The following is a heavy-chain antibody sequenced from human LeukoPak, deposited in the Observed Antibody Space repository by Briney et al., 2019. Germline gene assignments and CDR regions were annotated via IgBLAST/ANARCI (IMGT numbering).Heavy chain of an antibody. CDR1: GFTFSDYY. J-gene: IGHJ3*01. CDR2: ISSSGSTI. D-gene: IGHD3-3*01. V-gene: IGHV3-11*04. CDR3: AREQLTIFDSNAFDV. Sequence: GGSLRLSCAASGFTFSDYYMSWIRQAPGKGLEWVSYISSSGSTIYYADSVKGRFTISRDNAKNSLYLQMNSLRAEDTAVYYCAREQLTIFDSNAFDVWGQGTMVTVSS.